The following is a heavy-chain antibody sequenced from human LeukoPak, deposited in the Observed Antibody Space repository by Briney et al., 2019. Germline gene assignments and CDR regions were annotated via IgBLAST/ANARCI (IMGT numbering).Heavy chain of an antibody. CDR3: ARHSYDILTGQNWFDP. CDR1: GGSISSYY. D-gene: IGHD3-9*01. V-gene: IGHV4-4*07. J-gene: IGHJ5*02. CDR2: IYTSGST. Sequence: PSETLSLTCTVSGGSISSYYWSWIRQPAGKGLEWIGRIYTSGSTNYNPSLKSRVTMSVDTSKNQFSLKLSSVTAADTAVYYCARHSYDILTGQNWFDPWGQGTLVTVSS.